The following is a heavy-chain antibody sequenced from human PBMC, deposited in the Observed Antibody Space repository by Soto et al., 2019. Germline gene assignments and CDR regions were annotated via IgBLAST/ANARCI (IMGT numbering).Heavy chain of an antibody. CDR1: SASFTVYY. CDR2: IYYSGST. Sequence: SETLSLTCTVSSASFTVYYWSWIRQPPGKGLEWIGYIYYSGSTSYNPSLTSRVTLSADTSKNQFSLKLRSVTAADTAVYYCARDAGDPDDYWGQGVLVTVSS. V-gene: IGHV4-59*01. CDR3: ARDAGDPDDY. J-gene: IGHJ4*02.